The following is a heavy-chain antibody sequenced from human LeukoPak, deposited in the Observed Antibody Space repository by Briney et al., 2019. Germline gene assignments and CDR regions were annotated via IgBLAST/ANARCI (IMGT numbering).Heavy chain of an antibody. CDR3: ARDGAVVVPAAISGLMDV. Sequence: GGSLRLSRAASGFTFSSYGMHWVRQAPGKGLEWVAVIWYDGSNKYYADSVKGRFTISRDNSKNTLYLQMNSLRAEDTAVYYCARDGAVVVPAAISGLMDVWGQGTTVTVSS. CDR1: GFTFSSYG. V-gene: IGHV3-30*19. CDR2: IWYDGSNK. J-gene: IGHJ6*02. D-gene: IGHD2-2*01.